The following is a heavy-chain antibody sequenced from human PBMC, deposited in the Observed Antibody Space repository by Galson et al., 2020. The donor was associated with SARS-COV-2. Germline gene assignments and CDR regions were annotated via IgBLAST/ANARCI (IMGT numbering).Heavy chain of an antibody. V-gene: IGHV4-4*07. CDR2: IYTSGST. Sequence: SETLSLTCTVSGCSISSYYWSWIRQPAGKGLEWIGRIYTSGSTNYNPSLKSRVTMSVDTSKNQFSLKLSSVTAADTAVYYCAGAIAAAGSALDYYYGMDVWGQGTTVTVSS. CDR3: AGAIAAAGSALDYYYGMDV. D-gene: IGHD6-13*01. CDR1: GCSISSYY. J-gene: IGHJ6*02.